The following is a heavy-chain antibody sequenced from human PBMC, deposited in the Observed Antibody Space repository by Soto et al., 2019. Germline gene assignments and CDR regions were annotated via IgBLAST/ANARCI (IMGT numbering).Heavy chain of an antibody. D-gene: IGHD3-22*01. V-gene: IGHV1-24*01. CDR1: GYTLTELS. CDR3: ARARTAPYYYDSSGYSH. Sequence: ASVKVSCKVSGYTLTELSMHWVRQAPGKGLEWMGGFDPEDGETIYAQKFQGRVTMTEDTSTDTAYMELSSLRSEDTAVYYCARARTAPYYYDSSGYSHWGQGTLVTVSS. J-gene: IGHJ4*02. CDR2: FDPEDGET.